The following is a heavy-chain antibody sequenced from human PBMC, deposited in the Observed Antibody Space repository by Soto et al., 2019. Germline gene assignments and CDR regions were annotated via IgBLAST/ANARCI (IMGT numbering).Heavy chain of an antibody. Sequence: KPSETLSLTCVVYGGSLTGYYWSWIRQPPGRGLEWIGEINPTGSPKYNPSLMSRVTISVDTSKNQFSMKLSSVTAADTAVFYCEGSREQWLLDAFDIWGQGTMVTVSS. J-gene: IGHJ3*02. CDR3: EGSREQWLLDAFDI. V-gene: IGHV4-34*01. D-gene: IGHD6-19*01. CDR1: GGSLTGYY. CDR2: INPTGSP.